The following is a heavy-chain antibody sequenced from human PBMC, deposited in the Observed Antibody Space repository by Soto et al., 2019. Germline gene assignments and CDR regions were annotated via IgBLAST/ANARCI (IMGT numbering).Heavy chain of an antibody. CDR3: SHRPDNWNYAGFDH. CDR2: TNWDDDK. D-gene: IGHD1-7*01. CDR1: GFSLSTGGVN. J-gene: IGHJ4*02. V-gene: IGHV2-5*02. Sequence: QITLKESGPTLVKPTQTLTLTCTFSGFSLSTGGVNVAWIRQPPGKALEWLALTNWDDDKRYSPSMNNRLTVTKDTSKNQVVITMTNMDPVDSSTYSSSHRPDNWNYAGFDHWGQGTLVTVSS.